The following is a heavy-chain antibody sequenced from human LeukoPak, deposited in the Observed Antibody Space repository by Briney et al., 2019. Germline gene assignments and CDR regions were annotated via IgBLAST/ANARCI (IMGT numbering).Heavy chain of an antibody. J-gene: IGHJ4*02. CDR3: AHSGKYYDFDY. CDR1: GGSISSSTYY. D-gene: IGHD1-26*01. V-gene: IGHV4-39*01. CDR2: IHYSGST. Sequence: SETLSLTCTVSGGSISSSTYYWGWIRQPPGKGLEWIGSIHYSGSTYYSPSLKSRVTISEDTSKNQFSLKLTSVTAADTAVYFYAHSGKYYDFDYWGQGTLVTVSS.